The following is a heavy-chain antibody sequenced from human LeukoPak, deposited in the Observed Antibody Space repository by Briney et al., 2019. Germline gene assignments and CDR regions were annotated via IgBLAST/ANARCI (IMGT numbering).Heavy chain of an antibody. CDR1: GYTFTSYA. D-gene: IGHD6-19*01. V-gene: IGHV1-3*01. Sequence: ASVKVSCKASGYTFTSYAMHWVRQAPGQRLEWMGWINAGNGNTKYSQKFQGRVTITRDTSASTAYMELSSLRSEDTAVYYCARDQGDLAVAGYFDYWGQGTLVTVSS. CDR2: INAGNGNT. CDR3: ARDQGDLAVAGYFDY. J-gene: IGHJ4*02.